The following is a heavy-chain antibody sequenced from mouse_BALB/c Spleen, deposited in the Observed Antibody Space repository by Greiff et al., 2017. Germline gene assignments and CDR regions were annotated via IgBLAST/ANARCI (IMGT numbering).Heavy chain of an antibody. D-gene: IGHD4-1*01. V-gene: IGHV5-4*02. CDR2: ISDGGSYT. J-gene: IGHJ4*01. CDR1: GFSFSDYY. Sequence: EVQGVESGGGLVKPGGSLKLSCAASGFSFSDYYMYWVRQTPEKRLEWVATISDGGSYTYYPDSVKGRFTISRDNAKNNLYLQMSSLKSEDTAMYYCARAWDMDYWGQGTSVTVSS. CDR3: ARAWDMDY.